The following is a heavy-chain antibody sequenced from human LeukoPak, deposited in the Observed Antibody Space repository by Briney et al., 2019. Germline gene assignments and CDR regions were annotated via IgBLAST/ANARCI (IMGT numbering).Heavy chain of an antibody. CDR3: ARERQNKDFWSGGDY. D-gene: IGHD3-3*01. CDR1: GFIFRNYA. Sequence: GGSLRLSCVASGFIFRNYAIHWVRRAPGKGLEWVANIKQDESEKYYVDSVKGRFTISRDNPKNSLYLQMNTLRPEDTAVYYCARERQNKDFWSGGDYWGQGTLVTVSS. J-gene: IGHJ4*02. CDR2: IKQDESEK. V-gene: IGHV3-7*01.